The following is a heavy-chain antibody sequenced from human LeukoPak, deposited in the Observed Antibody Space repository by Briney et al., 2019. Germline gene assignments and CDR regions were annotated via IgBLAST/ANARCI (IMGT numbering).Heavy chain of an antibody. CDR2: ISYSGSP. V-gene: IGHV4-39*01. CDR1: GGSIRSSSYY. D-gene: IGHD2-2*02. Sequence: SEILSLTCTVSGGSIRSSSYYWGWIRQPPGKGLEWIGSISYSGSPYYNPSLKSRVTISVDTSKNQFSLKLSSVTAADTAVYYCARQNPWAVVVPAAILDAFDIWGQGTMVTVSS. J-gene: IGHJ3*02. CDR3: ARQNPWAVVVPAAILDAFDI.